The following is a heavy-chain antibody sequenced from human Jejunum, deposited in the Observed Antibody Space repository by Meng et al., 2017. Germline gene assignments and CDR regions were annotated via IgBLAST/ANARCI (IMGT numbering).Heavy chain of an antibody. Sequence: SETLSLTCTVSGGSISSSTYYWGWIRQPPGKGLEWVGSSYYSGSTYYNPSLKSRVTISVDTSKNQLSLKLTSVTAADTAVYYCARALSSGWYFVDSWGQGTLVTVSS. CDR3: ARALSSGWYFVDS. CDR1: GGSISSSTYY. CDR2: SYYSGST. V-gene: IGHV4-39*07. J-gene: IGHJ4*02. D-gene: IGHD6-19*01.